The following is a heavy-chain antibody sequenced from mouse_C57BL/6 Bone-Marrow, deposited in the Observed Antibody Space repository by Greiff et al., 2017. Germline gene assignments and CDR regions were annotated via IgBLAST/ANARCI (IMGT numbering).Heavy chain of an antibody. Sequence: QVQLQQPGAELVRPGTSVKMSCKASGYTFTNYWIGWAKQRPGHGLEWIGDIYPGGGYTNYNEKFKGKATLTADKSSSTAYMQFSSLTSEDSAIYYCARVDWDVGFAYWGQGTLVTVSA. CDR1: GYTFTNYW. V-gene: IGHV1-63*01. CDR2: IYPGGGYT. CDR3: ARVDWDVGFAY. J-gene: IGHJ3*01. D-gene: IGHD4-1*01.